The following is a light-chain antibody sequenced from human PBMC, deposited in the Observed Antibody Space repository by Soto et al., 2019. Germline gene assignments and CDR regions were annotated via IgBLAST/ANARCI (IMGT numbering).Light chain of an antibody. CDR2: GVS. J-gene: IGKJ4*01. CDR3: QQRSNWPLT. CDR1: QTVSSDY. V-gene: IGKV3D-20*02. Sequence: EIVLTQSPGTLSLSPGERATLSCRASQTVSSDYLAWYQQKPGQAPRLLIYGVSTRATGFPARFSGSGSGTDFTLTISSLEPEDFAVYYCQQRSNWPLTFGGGTKVDIK.